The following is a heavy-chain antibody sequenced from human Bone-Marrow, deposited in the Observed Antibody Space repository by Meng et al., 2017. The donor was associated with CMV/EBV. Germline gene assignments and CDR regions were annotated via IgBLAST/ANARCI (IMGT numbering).Heavy chain of an antibody. J-gene: IGHJ6*02. CDR3: AKEVVWGGGSSSWNSDYGMDV. V-gene: IGHV3-21*01. D-gene: IGHD1-7*01. Sequence: GESLKISCAASGFTFSSYSMNWVRQAPGKGLEWVSSISSSSSYIYYADSVKGRFTISRDNSKNTLYLQMNSLRAEDTAVYYCAKEVVWGGGSSSWNSDYGMDVWGQGTTVTVSS. CDR2: ISSSSSYI. CDR1: GFTFSSYS.